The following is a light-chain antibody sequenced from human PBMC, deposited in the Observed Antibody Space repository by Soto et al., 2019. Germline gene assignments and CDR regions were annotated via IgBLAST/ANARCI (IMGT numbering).Light chain of an antibody. CDR3: QQDGSSSPRT. Sequence: DIQMTQSPSTLSASVGDRVTITCRASQSISSWLAWYQQKPGKAPKLLIYKASSLETGVPSRFSGSGSGTEFTLIISTLQPDDFTSYYCQQDGSSSPRTFGQGTKGEIK. CDR1: QSISSW. V-gene: IGKV1-5*03. J-gene: IGKJ1*01. CDR2: KAS.